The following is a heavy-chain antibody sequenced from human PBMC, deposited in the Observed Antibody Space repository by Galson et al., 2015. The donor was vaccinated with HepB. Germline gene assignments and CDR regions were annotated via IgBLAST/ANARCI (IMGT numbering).Heavy chain of an antibody. CDR2: IAYDGSNK. CDR3: ASLAFSGSNPTDY. D-gene: IGHD1-26*01. J-gene: IGHJ4*02. V-gene: IGHV3-30*03. CDR1: GFTFSKNV. Sequence: SLRLSCAASGFTFSKNVMHWVRQAPGKGLEWVAVIAYDGSNKYYADSVKGRFTISRDNSKNTLYLQMNSPRAEDTAVYYCASLAFSGSNPTDYWGQGTLVTVSS.